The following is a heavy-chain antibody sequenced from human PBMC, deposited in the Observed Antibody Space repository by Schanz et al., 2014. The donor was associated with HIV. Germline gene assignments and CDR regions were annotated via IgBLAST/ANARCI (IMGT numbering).Heavy chain of an antibody. J-gene: IGHJ4*02. V-gene: IGHV3-23*04. CDR3: AKPEYDSRGNSQSHFDY. Sequence: EVHLVESGGGLVKPGGSLRLSCAASGFAFSNYAMSWVRQAPGKGLEWVSSITESGGRTYYADSVNGRFTISRDNSKNTLYLQMTTLRTEDTAVYYCAKPEYDSRGNSQSHFDYWGQGTLVTVSS. CDR1: GFAFSNYA. CDR2: ITESGGRT. D-gene: IGHD3-22*01.